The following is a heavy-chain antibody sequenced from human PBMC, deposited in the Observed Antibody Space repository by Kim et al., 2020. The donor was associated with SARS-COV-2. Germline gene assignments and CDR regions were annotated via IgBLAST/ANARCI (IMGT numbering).Heavy chain of an antibody. CDR2: ISSSSSYI. J-gene: IGHJ4*02. CDR3: ARGPHGYCSSISCYLGDYFDY. D-gene: IGHD2-2*01. CDR1: GFTFSSYS. Sequence: GGSLRLSCAASGFTFSSYSMNWVRQAPGKGLEWVSSISSSSSYIYYADSVKGRFTISRDNAKNSLYLQMNSLRAEDTAVYYCARGPHGYCSSISCYLGDYFDYWGQGTLVTVSS. V-gene: IGHV3-21*01.